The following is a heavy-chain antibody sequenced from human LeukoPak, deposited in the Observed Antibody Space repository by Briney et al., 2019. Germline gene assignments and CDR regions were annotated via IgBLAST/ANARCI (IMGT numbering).Heavy chain of an antibody. CDR2: IYYSGST. V-gene: IGHV4-59*12. CDR1: GGSISSYY. Sequence: SETLSLTCTVSGGSISSYYWSWIRQPPGKGLEWIGYIYYSGSTNYNPSLKSRVPISVDTSKNQFSLKLSSVTAADTAVYYCAIDTQVYYDFWSGYYTRWFDPWGQGTLVTVSS. J-gene: IGHJ5*02. D-gene: IGHD3-3*01. CDR3: AIDTQVYYDFWSGYYTRWFDP.